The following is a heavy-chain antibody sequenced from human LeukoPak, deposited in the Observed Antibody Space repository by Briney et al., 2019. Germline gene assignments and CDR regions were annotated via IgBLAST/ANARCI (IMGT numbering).Heavy chain of an antibody. Sequence: SETLSLTCAANGGSFSGYYWIWIHQPPRKGPQRIGENNHSGSTNYNPSLNSRVTISVDTSKDQFSLKLSSVTAADTAVYYCARGGGFYDSSGYYYYWATPYYFDYWGQGTLVTVSS. CDR2: NNHSGST. CDR1: GGSFSGYY. D-gene: IGHD3-22*01. CDR3: ARGGGFYDSSGYYYYWATPYYFDY. J-gene: IGHJ4*02. V-gene: IGHV4-34*01.